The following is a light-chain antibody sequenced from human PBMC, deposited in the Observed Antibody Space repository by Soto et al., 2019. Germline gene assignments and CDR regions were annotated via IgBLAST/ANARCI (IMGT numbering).Light chain of an antibody. Sequence: EIVLTQSPVTLSLSPGERATLSCRASQSVTSNYLAWYQQKPGQAPSRLIYGASSRATGISDRFSGSGSGTDFTLTISRLEPEDFAVYYCQQYGSSPRTFGQGTKVDIK. V-gene: IGKV3-20*01. J-gene: IGKJ1*01. CDR1: QSVTSNY. CDR3: QQYGSSPRT. CDR2: GAS.